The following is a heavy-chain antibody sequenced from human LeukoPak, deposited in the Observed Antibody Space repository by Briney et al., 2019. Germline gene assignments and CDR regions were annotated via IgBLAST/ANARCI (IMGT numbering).Heavy chain of an antibody. V-gene: IGHV4-59*01. CDR1: GGSINNYY. CDR2: IYYSGST. Sequence: SETLSLTCIVSGGSINNYYWSWIRQPPGKGLEWIGYIYYSGSTSYNPSLKSRVTISVDTSKNQFSLKLSSVTAADTAVYYCGRAGGYSGSNLYWGQGTLVTVSS. D-gene: IGHD1-26*01. CDR3: GRAGGYSGSNLY. J-gene: IGHJ4*02.